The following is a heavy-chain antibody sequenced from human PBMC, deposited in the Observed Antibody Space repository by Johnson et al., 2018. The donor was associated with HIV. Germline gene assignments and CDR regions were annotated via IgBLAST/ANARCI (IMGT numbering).Heavy chain of an antibody. V-gene: IGHV3-11*01. CDR2: ISSSGSTI. D-gene: IGHD2-8*02. CDR1: GFTFSDYY. J-gene: IGHJ3*01. CDR3: VKDLYCTGGICRTDAFDV. Sequence: QVQLVESGGGLVQPGGSLRLSCAASGFTFSDYYMSWIRQAPGKGLEWVSYISSSGSTIYYADSVKGRFTISRDNAKNSLYLQMGSLRVEDTAVYYCVKDLYCTGGICRTDAFDVWGQGTTVTASS.